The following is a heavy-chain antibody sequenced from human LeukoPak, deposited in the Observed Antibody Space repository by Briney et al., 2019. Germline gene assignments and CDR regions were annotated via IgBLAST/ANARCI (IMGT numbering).Heavy chain of an antibody. CDR3: ARDLLYYYDSSGYLDYFDY. CDR1: GFTFSSYG. Sequence: GGSLRLSCAASGFTFSSYGMHWVRQAPGKGLEWVAFIRYDGSNKYYADSVKGRFTISRDNSKNTLYLQMNSLRAEDTALYYCARDLLYYYDSSGYLDYFDYWGQGTLVTVSS. V-gene: IGHV3-30*02. J-gene: IGHJ4*02. D-gene: IGHD3-22*01. CDR2: IRYDGSNK.